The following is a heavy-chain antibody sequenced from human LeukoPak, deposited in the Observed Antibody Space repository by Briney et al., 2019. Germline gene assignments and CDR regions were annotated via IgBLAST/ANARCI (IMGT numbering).Heavy chain of an antibody. D-gene: IGHD3-3*01. Sequence: ASVKVSCKASGGTFSSYAITWVRQAPGQGLEWMGGIIPIFGTANYAQKFQGRVTITADESTSTAYMELSSLRSEDTAVYYCARGGRFYGAFDIWGQGRMVTVSS. CDR3: ARGGRFYGAFDI. J-gene: IGHJ3*02. V-gene: IGHV1-69*13. CDR2: IIPIFGTA. CDR1: GGTFSSYA.